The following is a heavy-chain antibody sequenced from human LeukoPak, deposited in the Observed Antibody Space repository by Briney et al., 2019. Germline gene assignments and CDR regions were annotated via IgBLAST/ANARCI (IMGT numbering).Heavy chain of an antibody. Sequence: SETLSLTCTVSGGSISSSSYYWGWIRQPPGKGLEWIGEINHSGSTNYNPSLKSRVTISVDTSKNQFSLKLSSVTAADTAVYYCARVARLRGANDYWGQGTLVTVSS. CDR1: GGSISSSSYY. J-gene: IGHJ4*02. D-gene: IGHD1-26*01. CDR3: ARVARLRGANDY. CDR2: INHSGST. V-gene: IGHV4-39*07.